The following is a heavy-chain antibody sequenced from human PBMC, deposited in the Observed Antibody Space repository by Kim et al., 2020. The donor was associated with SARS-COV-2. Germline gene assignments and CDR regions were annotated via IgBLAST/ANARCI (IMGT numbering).Heavy chain of an antibody. D-gene: IGHD3-3*01. CDR3: ARQSYHYETSGYYLDAFDM. V-gene: IGHV4-39*01. CDR1: GGSISSSSYY. J-gene: IGHJ3*02. CDR2: VYYTGST. Sequence: SETLSLTCSVSGGSISSSSYYWGWLRQPPGKGLEWIGSVYYTGSTYYNPSLKSRVTVSVDTSKNQFSLLLSSVTAADTAVYYCARQSYHYETSGYYLDAFDMWGQGTKVTVSS.